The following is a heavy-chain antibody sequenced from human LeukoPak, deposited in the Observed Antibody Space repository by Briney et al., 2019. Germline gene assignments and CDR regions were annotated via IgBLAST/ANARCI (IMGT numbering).Heavy chain of an antibody. Sequence: GGSLRLSCAASGFTFSSYGMHWVRQAPGKGLEWVAVISYDGSNKYYADSVKGRFTISRDNSKNTLYLQMISLRAEDTAVYYCAKSPWGGSDAPDYWGQGTLVTVSS. V-gene: IGHV3-30*18. J-gene: IGHJ4*02. CDR3: AKSPWGGSDAPDY. CDR1: GFTFSSYG. D-gene: IGHD2-15*01. CDR2: ISYDGSNK.